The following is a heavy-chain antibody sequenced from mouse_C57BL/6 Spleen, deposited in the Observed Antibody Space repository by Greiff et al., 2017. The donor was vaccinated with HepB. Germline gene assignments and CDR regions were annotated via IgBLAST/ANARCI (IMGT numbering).Heavy chain of an antibody. J-gene: IGHJ3*01. Sequence: VQLQQSGAELMKPGASVKLSCKATGYTFTGYWIEWVKQRPGHGLEWIGEILPGSGSTNYNEKFKGKATFTADKSSNTPYMQISSLTTEDSAIYYCAIAVRSNYGFAYWGQGTLVTVSA. CDR3: AIAVRSNYGFAY. CDR2: ILPGSGST. V-gene: IGHV1-9*01. CDR1: GYTFTGYW. D-gene: IGHD2-5*01.